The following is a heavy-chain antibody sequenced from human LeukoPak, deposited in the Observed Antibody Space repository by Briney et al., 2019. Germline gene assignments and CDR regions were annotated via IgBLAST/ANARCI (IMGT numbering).Heavy chain of an antibody. CDR3: ARDLPSTSNWELDY. V-gene: IGHV1-2*06. CDR1: GYTFIDYY. Sequence: ASVKVSCKASGYTFIDYYIHWLPQAPGQGLEWMGRINPNIPNTDDTDYAQNFQGRVTMTRDTSISTAFMELSRLTSDDTAVYYCARDLPSTSNWELDYWGQGTLVTVSS. J-gene: IGHJ4*02. D-gene: IGHD7-27*01. CDR2: INPNIPNTDDT.